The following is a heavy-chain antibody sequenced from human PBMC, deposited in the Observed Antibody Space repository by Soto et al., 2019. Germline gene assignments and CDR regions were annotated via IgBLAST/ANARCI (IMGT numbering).Heavy chain of an antibody. CDR3: ARARITMVRGVISPLAYIDY. CDR1: GGSISSYY. V-gene: IGHV4-59*01. J-gene: IGHJ4*02. Sequence: HSETLSLTCTVSGGSISSYYWSWIRQPPGKGLEWIGYIYYSGSTNYNPSLKSRVTISVDTSKNQFSLKLSSVTAADTAVYYCARARITMVRGVISPLAYIDYWGQGTLVTVSS. CDR2: IYYSGST. D-gene: IGHD3-10*01.